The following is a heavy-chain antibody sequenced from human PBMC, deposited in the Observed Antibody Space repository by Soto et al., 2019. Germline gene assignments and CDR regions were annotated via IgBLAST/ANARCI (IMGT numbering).Heavy chain of an antibody. V-gene: IGHV3-30-3*01. Sequence: QEHLVESGGGVVQPGRSLRLSCAASRFNFNLYSMHWVRQAPSTGLEWVALISKDGSTKYYADSVKGRFTISRDNAKNTLFLQRASLRPDDTAVYYCARVTKEKWLVKWFDPWGPGTLVTVSS. J-gene: IGHJ5*02. CDR2: ISKDGSTK. D-gene: IGHD6-19*01. CDR1: RFNFNLYS. CDR3: ARVTKEKWLVKWFDP.